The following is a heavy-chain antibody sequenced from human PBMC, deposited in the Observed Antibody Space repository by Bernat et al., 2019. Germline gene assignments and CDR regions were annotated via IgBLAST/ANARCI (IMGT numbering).Heavy chain of an antibody. CDR2: IKQDGSEK. CDR1: GFTSSSYW. Sequence: EVQLVESGGGLVQPGGSLRLSCAASGFTSSSYWMSWVRQAPGKGLEWVANIKQDGSEKYYVDSVKGRFTISRDNAKNSLYLQMNSLRAEDTAVYYCARRGSWYDYWGQGTLVTVSS. V-gene: IGHV3-7*03. CDR3: ARRGSWYDY. J-gene: IGHJ4*02. D-gene: IGHD6-13*01.